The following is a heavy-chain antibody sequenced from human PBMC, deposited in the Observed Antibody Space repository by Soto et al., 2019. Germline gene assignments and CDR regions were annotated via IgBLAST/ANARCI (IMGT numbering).Heavy chain of an antibody. V-gene: IGHV3-9*01. CDR1: GFTFDDYA. D-gene: IGHD6-13*01. Sequence: GGSLRLSCAASGFTFDDYAMHWVRQVPGKGLEWVSGINWNSGSIGYGDSVKGRFAIPRDNAKNSLHLQMNSLSAEDTAFYYCVKDESINWYSGHFRHWGEGTLVTVSS. CDR3: VKDESINWYSGHFRH. J-gene: IGHJ1*01. CDR2: INWNSGSI.